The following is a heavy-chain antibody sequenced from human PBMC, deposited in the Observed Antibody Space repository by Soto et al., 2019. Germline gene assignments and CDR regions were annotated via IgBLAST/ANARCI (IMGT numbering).Heavy chain of an antibody. J-gene: IGHJ2*01. CDR3: VRRSGSYASSGYHDNWYFYL. V-gene: IGHV4-39*02. CDR2: MYYIGGT. CDR1: GGSISSGDYY. Sequence: SETLSLTCSVSGGSISSGDYYWGWIRHPPGKGLEWIGSMYYIGGTYYNPSLRSRVTISVDTSNNHFSLKLSSVTAADTAVYYCVRRSGSYASSGYHDNWYFYLWGGGPMV. D-gene: IGHD3-22*01.